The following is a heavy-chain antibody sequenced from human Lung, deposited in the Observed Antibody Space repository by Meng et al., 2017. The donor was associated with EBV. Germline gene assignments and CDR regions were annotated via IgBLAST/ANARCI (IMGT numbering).Heavy chain of an antibody. J-gene: IGHJ4*02. CDR3: ARVKIAAAD. Sequence: LFRWWAEVKMPGPSVKVPSKPSGYTFTSDYMHWVRQAPGQGLEWMGIINPSGGSTSYAQKFQGRVTMTRDTSTSTVYMELSSLRSEDTAVYYCARVKIAAADWGQGTLVTVSS. V-gene: IGHV1-46*03. D-gene: IGHD6-13*01. CDR1: GYTFTSDY. CDR2: INPSGGST.